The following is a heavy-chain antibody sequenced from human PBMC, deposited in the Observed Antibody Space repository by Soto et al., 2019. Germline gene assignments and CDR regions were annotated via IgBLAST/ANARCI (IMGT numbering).Heavy chain of an antibody. J-gene: IGHJ5*02. Sequence: QVQLVQSGAEVKKPGSSVKVSCKASGGTFSSYAISWVRQAPGQGLEWMEGIIPIFGTANYAQKFQGRVTITADESTSTAYMELSSLRSEDTAVYYCARDSPRVQWLVLDGDWFDPWGQGTLVTVSS. CDR2: IIPIFGTA. CDR3: ARDSPRVQWLVLDGDWFDP. V-gene: IGHV1-69*01. D-gene: IGHD6-19*01. CDR1: GGTFSSYA.